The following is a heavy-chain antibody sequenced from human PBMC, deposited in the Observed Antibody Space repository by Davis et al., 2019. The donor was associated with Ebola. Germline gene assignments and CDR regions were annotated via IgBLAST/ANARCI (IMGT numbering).Heavy chain of an antibody. J-gene: IGHJ6*02. V-gene: IGHV3-48*04. Sequence: GESLKISCAASGFTFSSYSMNWVRQAPGKGLEWVSYISSSSSTIYYADSVKGRFTISRDNAKNSLYLQMNSLRAEDTAVYYCARDKGGVFGELLIPLNGMDVWGQGTTVTVSS. CDR1: GFTFSSYS. CDR2: ISSSSSTI. CDR3: ARDKGGVFGELLIPLNGMDV. D-gene: IGHD3-10*01.